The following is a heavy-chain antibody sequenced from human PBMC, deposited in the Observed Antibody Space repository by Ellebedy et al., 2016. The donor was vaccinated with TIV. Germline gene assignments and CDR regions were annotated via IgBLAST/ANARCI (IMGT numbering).Heavy chain of an antibody. Sequence: GESLKISCAASGFTFSNAWMSWVRQAPGKGLEWVGRIKSKTDGGTTDYAAPVKGRFTISRDDSKNTLYLQMNSLKTEDTAVYYCTTDLPYYYDSSGYYYFGAFDIWGQGTMVTVSS. CDR3: TTDLPYYYDSSGYYYFGAFDI. CDR1: GFTFSNAW. J-gene: IGHJ3*02. CDR2: IKSKTDGGTT. D-gene: IGHD3-22*01. V-gene: IGHV3-15*01.